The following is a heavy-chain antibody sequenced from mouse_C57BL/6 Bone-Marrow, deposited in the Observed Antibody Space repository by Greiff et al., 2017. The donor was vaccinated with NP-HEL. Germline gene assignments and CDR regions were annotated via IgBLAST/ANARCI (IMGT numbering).Heavy chain of an antibody. CDR1: GYTFTSYW. V-gene: IGHV1-55*01. D-gene: IGHD2-4*01. CDR2: IYPGSGST. CDR3: ARRDYDERGYYAMDY. Sequence: VQLQQPGAELVKPGASVKMSCKASGYTFTSYWITWVKQRPGQGLEWIGDIYPGSGSTNYNEKFKSKATLTVDTSSSTAYMQLSSLTSEDSAVYYCARRDYDERGYYAMDYWGQGTSVTVSS. J-gene: IGHJ4*01.